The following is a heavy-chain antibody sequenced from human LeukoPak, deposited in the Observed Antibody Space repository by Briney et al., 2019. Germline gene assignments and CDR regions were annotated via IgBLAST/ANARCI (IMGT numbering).Heavy chain of an antibody. D-gene: IGHD1-7*01. J-gene: IGHJ4*01. CDR1: GGSIRSSSYY. CDR3: TREIGGTTVHY. CDR2: VYSSGRT. V-gene: IGHV4-39*07. Sequence: SETLSLTCTVSGGSIRSSSYYWGWIRQPPGKGLEWIGSVYSSGRTYYNPSLTSRVTVSADTSKNQFSLKLSSVTAADTAVYYCTREIGGTTVHYWGHGMLVTVSS.